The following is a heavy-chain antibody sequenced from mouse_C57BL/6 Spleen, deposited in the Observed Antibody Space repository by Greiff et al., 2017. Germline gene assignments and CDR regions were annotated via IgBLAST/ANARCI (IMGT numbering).Heavy chain of an antibody. J-gene: IGHJ2*01. CDR2: IDPSDSYT. CDR3: TRGYGSYFDY. Sequence: QVQLQQPGAELVMPGASVKLSCKASGYTFTSYWMHWVKQRPGQGLEWIGEIDPSDSYTNYNQKFKGKATLTVDKSSSTAYMQLSSLTSEDSAVYYCTRGYGSYFDYWRQGTTLPVSS. V-gene: IGHV1-69*01. CDR1: GYTFTSYW. D-gene: IGHD1-1*01.